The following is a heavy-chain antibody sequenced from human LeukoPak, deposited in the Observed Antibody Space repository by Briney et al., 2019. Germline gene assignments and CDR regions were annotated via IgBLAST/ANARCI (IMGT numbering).Heavy chain of an antibody. V-gene: IGHV3-23*01. D-gene: IGHD1-26*01. CDR2: ITGSGGTT. CDR1: GYSFSTYA. J-gene: IGHJ4*02. Sequence: PGGSLRLSCVASGYSFSTYAMNWVRQSPGKGLEWVSFITGSGGTTYYADSVQGRFTISRDNSKNTLHLQMNSLRAEDTAVYYCAKGPTDSCWEKLHDWGQGTLVTVSS. CDR3: AKGPTDSCWEKLHD.